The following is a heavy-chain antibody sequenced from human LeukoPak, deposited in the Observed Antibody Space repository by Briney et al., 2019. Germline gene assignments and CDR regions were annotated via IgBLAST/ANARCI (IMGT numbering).Heavy chain of an antibody. J-gene: IGHJ6*03. CDR3: ARVKYSGSYSDYMDV. Sequence: PGGSLRLSCAASGFTFSSNYMSWVRQAPGKGLEWVSVIYSGGSTYYADSVKGRFTISRDNSKNTLYLQMNSLRAEDTAVYYCARVKYSGSYSDYMDVWGKGTTVTVSS. CDR1: GFTFSSNY. D-gene: IGHD1-26*01. V-gene: IGHV3-66*02. CDR2: IYSGGST.